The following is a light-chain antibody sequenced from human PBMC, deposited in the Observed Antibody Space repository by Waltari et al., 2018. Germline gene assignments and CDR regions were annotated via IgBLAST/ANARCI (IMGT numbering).Light chain of an antibody. CDR2: GVS. Sequence: DIVMTQTPLSLSVAPGQPASIYCKSSQSLLHSDGRTYLYWYLQKAGQSPQLLIYGVSNRFSGVPDRFSASGSGTDFTLKISRVEAEDVGVYYCMQSIQFPFTFGPGTKVDIK. CDR1: QSLLHSDGRTY. CDR3: MQSIQFPFT. J-gene: IGKJ3*01. V-gene: IGKV2D-29*02.